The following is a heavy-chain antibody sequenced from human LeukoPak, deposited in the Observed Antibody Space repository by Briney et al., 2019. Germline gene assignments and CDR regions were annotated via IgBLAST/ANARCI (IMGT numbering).Heavy chain of an antibody. CDR2: ISGSGGST. J-gene: IGHJ4*02. Sequence: LXLSXXXXGXTFXSYAMSWVRQAPXKXLEWVSAISGSGGSTYYADSVKGRFTISRDNSKNTLYLQMNSLRAEDTAVYYCAKYYYGSGSSDFDYWGQGTLVTVSS. D-gene: IGHD3-10*01. CDR1: GXTFXSYA. CDR3: AKYYYGSGSSDFDY. V-gene: IGHV3-23*01.